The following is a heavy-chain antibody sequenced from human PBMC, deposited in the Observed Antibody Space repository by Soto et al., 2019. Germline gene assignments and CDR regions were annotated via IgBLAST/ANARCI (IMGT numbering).Heavy chain of an antibody. CDR3: TRAGRGAVVMGDLGYFYYGMDV. J-gene: IGHJ6*02. CDR2: ISSSSTGM. CDR1: GFTFSSYS. D-gene: IGHD3-16*01. Sequence: GGSLRLSCAASGFTFSSYSMKWVRQAPGKGLEWVSHISSSSTGMYYADSVKGRFIVSRDNAKNSLYLQMNNLRDEDTAVYYCTRAGRGAVVMGDLGYFYYGMDVWGQGTTVTVSS. V-gene: IGHV3-48*02.